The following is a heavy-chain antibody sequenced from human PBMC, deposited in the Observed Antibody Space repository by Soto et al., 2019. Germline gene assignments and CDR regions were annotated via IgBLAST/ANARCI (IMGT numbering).Heavy chain of an antibody. V-gene: IGHV3-23*01. CDR1: GFTVTSNG. CDR3: AKARDYVWGTFVLDH. D-gene: IGHD3-16*01. Sequence: EVKLLESGGGLVQPGGSLRLSCGVSGFTVTSNGVSWVRQAPGKGLEWVSAISPNGQGIWYADSVKGRFTISRDISRNTVFLQMDSLRAEDTAVYYCAKARDYVWGTFVLDHWGQGVLVTVSS. J-gene: IGHJ4*02. CDR2: ISPNGQGI.